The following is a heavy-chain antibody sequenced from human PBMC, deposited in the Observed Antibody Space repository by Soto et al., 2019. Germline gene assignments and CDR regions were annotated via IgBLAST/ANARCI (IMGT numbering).Heavy chain of an antibody. CDR1: GFTFSSYS. D-gene: IGHD3-22*01. Sequence: PGGSLRLSCAASGFTFSSYSMNCVRQAPGKGLEWVSSISSSSSYIYYADSVKGRFTISRDNAKNSLYLQMNSLRAEDTAVYYCARDARRNYYDSSGYYFSDGMDVWGQGTTVTVSS. CDR3: ARDARRNYYDSSGYYFSDGMDV. V-gene: IGHV3-21*01. CDR2: ISSSSSYI. J-gene: IGHJ6*02.